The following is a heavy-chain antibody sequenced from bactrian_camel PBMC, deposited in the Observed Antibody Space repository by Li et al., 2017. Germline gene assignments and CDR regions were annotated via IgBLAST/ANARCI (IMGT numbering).Heavy chain of an antibody. D-gene: IGHD5*01. V-gene: IGHV3S26*01. CDR2: VDNDGTI. CDR1: GDTSRNYC. Sequence: HVQLVESGGGSVQAGGSLRLSCVYSGDTSRNYCMGWFRQAPWAPEGLASVDNDGTISYADSVKGRFTISKDTAKNTLYLQMDSLKVEDSAMYYCAADYRPSFTVGV.